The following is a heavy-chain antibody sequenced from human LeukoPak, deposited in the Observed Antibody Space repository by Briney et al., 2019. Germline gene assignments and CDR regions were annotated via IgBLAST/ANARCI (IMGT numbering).Heavy chain of an antibody. CDR3: ARGGGPPTLYCSGGSCYPPDAFDI. D-gene: IGHD2-15*01. CDR2: IYYSGST. J-gene: IGHJ3*02. CDR1: SGSISSYY. Sequence: SETLSLTCTVSSGSISSYYWSWIRQPPGKGLEWIGYIYYSGSTNYNPSLKSRVTISVDTSKNQFSLKLSSVTAADTAVYYCARGGGPPTLYCSGGSCYPPDAFDIWGQGTMVTVSS. V-gene: IGHV4-59*01.